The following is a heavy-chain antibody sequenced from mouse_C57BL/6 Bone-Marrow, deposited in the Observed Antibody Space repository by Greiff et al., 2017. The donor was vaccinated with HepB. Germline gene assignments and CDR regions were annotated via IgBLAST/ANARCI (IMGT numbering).Heavy chain of an antibody. CDR1: GFNIKDDY. D-gene: IGHD1-1*01. CDR3: TTLYGFDY. V-gene: IGHV14-4*01. J-gene: IGHJ2*01. CDR2: IDPENGDT. Sequence: EVQLQQSGAELVRPGASVKLSCTASGFNIKDDYMHWVKQRPEQGLEWIGWIDPENGDTEYASKFQGKATITADTSSNTAYLQLSSLTSEDTAVYYCTTLYGFDYWGQGNTLTVSS.